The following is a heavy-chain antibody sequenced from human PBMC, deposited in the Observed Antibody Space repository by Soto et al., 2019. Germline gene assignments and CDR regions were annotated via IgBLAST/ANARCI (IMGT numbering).Heavy chain of an antibody. D-gene: IGHD5-18*01. CDR3: AKMTSDSYGRNYGLDV. J-gene: IGHJ6*02. Sequence: GGSLRLSCVGSGFTFNDFAMNWVRQAPGKGLQWVAGISGPGTGTYYADSVRGRFTISRDNSKSALYLQMNTLRAEDTAVYYCAKMTSDSYGRNYGLDVWGQGTTVTVSS. V-gene: IGHV3-23*01. CDR2: ISGPGTGT. CDR1: GFTFNDFA.